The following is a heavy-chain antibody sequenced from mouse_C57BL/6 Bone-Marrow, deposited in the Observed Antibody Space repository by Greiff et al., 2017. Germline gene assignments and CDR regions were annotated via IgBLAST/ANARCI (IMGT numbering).Heavy chain of an antibody. Sequence: DVQLQESGAELVRPGASVKLSCTASGFNFKDDYMHWVKQRPEQGLEWIGWIDPENGDTEYASKFQGKATITADTSSNTAYLQLSSLTSEDTAVYYCTTYYGSPGGQGTLVTVSA. CDR1: GFNFKDDY. CDR3: TTYYGSP. V-gene: IGHV14-4*01. J-gene: IGHJ3*01. D-gene: IGHD1-1*01. CDR2: IDPENGDT.